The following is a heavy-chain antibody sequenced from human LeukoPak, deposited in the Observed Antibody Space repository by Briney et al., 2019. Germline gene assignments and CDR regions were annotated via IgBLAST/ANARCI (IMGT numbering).Heavy chain of an antibody. V-gene: IGHV3-33*01. J-gene: IGHJ4*02. CDR3: ARDSESSGWYPLDY. CDR1: GFTFSSYG. D-gene: IGHD6-19*01. Sequence: GGSLRLSSPASGFTFSSYGMPWVRQAPGKGLEWVAVIWYDGSNKYYADSVKGRFTISRDNSKNTLYLQMTRLRAEDTAVYYCARDSESSGWYPLDYWGQGTLVTVSS. CDR2: IWYDGSNK.